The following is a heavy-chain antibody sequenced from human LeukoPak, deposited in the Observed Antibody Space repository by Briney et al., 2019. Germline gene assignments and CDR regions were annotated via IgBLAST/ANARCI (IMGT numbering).Heavy chain of an antibody. Sequence: SETLSLTCTVSGGSISSYYWSWIRQPPGKGLEWIGYIYYSGSTNYNPSLKSRVTISVDTSKNQFSLKLSSVTAADTAVYYCARANIYYYDSSGYYPYFDYWGQGTLVTVSS. CDR3: ARANIYYYDSSGYYPYFDY. CDR1: GGSISSYY. V-gene: IGHV4-59*01. CDR2: IYYSGST. J-gene: IGHJ4*02. D-gene: IGHD3-22*01.